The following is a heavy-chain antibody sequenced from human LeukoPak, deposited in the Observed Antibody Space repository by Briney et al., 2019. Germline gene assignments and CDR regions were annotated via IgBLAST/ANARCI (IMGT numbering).Heavy chain of an antibody. V-gene: IGHV3-30-3*01. CDR3: ARDPNYYGALPLDY. CDR2: ISYDGSNK. CDR1: GFTFSSYA. D-gene: IGHD3-10*01. Sequence: GGSLRLSCAASGFTFSSYAMHWVRQAPGKGLEWVAVISYDGSNKYYADSVKGRFTISRDNSKNTLYLQMNSLRAEDTAVYYCARDPNYYGALPLDYWGQGTLVTVSS. J-gene: IGHJ4*02.